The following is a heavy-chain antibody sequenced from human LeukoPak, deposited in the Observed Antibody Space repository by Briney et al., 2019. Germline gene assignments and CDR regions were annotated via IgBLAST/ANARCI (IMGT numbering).Heavy chain of an antibody. CDR3: ARSSSSSRILQH. CDR2: IIPILGIA. D-gene: IGHD6-13*01. CDR1: GGTFSSYA. J-gene: IGHJ1*01. Sequence: SVKVSCKASGGTFSSYAISWVRQAPGQGLEWMGRIIPILGIANYAQKFQGRVTITADKSTSTAYMEPSSLRSEDTAVYYCARSSSSSRILQHWGQGTLVTVSS. V-gene: IGHV1-69*04.